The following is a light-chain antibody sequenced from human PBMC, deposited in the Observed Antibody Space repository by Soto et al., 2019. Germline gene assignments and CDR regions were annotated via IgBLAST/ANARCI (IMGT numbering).Light chain of an antibody. V-gene: IGKV3-20*01. CDR2: GAS. CDR1: QSVSSMY. CDR3: QQYGSSPPT. J-gene: IGKJ1*01. Sequence: EIVLLHSPGTLSLSPGERATLHCRASQSVSSMYLAWYQQKPGQAPRLLIYGASTRATGIPARFSGSGSGTEFTLTISSLQSEDFAVYYCQQYGSSPPTFGQGTKVDIK.